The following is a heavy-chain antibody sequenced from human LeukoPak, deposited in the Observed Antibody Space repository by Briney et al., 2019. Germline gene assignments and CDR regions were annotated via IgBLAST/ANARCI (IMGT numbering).Heavy chain of an antibody. J-gene: IGHJ2*01. D-gene: IGHD2-15*01. CDR1: GFTFSSYW. CDR3: ARDLCSGGSCFDL. Sequence: GGSLRLSCAPSGFTFSSYWMHWVRQAPGKGRVWVSRINSDGKSKSYADSVNGRFTISRDNAKNTLYLQMNSLRAEDTAVYYCARDLCSGGSCFDLWGRGTLVTVSS. CDR2: INSDGKSK. V-gene: IGHV3-74*01.